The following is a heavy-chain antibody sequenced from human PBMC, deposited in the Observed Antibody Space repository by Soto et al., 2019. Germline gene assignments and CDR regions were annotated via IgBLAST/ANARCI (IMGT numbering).Heavy chain of an antibody. CDR2: ISSSGSTV. J-gene: IGHJ4*02. Sequence: GGSLRLSCAASRFTFSTYEMHWVRQAPGKGLEWVSCISSSGSTVYYADSVKGRFTISRDNSRNSLYLQMNSLRDEDTALYYCVRYCSATLCNGVATRTFDYWGQGTLVTVSS. D-gene: IGHD5-12*01. CDR3: VRYCSATLCNGVATRTFDY. V-gene: IGHV3-48*03. CDR1: RFTFSTYE.